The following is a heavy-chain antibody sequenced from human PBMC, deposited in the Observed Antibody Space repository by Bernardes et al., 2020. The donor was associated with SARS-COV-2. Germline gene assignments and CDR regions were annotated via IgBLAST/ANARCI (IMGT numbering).Heavy chain of an antibody. Sequence: GGSLRLCCVASGYTFTDHGLSWVRQAPGKGLEWVSTISTKGDLTDYAESVKGRFTISRDNSRNTLYLQMNSLRTEDTATYFCAKNNGYPSFFTSWGQGTLLTVSA. D-gene: IGHD2-8*01. J-gene: IGHJ5*02. CDR1: GYTFTDHG. V-gene: IGHV3-23*05. CDR2: ISTKGDLT. CDR3: AKNNGYPSFFTS.